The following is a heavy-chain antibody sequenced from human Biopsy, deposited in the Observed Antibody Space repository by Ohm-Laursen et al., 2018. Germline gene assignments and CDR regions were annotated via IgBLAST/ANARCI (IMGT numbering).Heavy chain of an antibody. D-gene: IGHD1-26*01. CDR2: IKRDGSEE. CDR3: AREIEGYYRPSDY. J-gene: IGHJ4*02. Sequence: SLRLSCAASGFVFSSHWISWVRQAPGKGLEWVADIKRDGSEEFYVDSVKGRVAISRDNARDLVFLQMNNVRAEDTGVYYCAREIEGYYRPSDYWGQGTLVTVSS. CDR1: GFVFSSHW. V-gene: IGHV3-7*01.